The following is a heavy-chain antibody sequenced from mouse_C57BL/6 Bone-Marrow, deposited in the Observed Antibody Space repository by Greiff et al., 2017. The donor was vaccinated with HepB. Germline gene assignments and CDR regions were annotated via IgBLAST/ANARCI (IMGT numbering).Heavy chain of an antibody. CDR3: ARPLYSNFYYAMDY. V-gene: IGHV1-20*01. J-gene: IGHJ4*01. CDR2: INPYNGDT. D-gene: IGHD2-5*01. Sequence: VHVKQSGPELVKPGDSVKISCKASGYSFTGYFMNWVMQSHGKSLEWIGRINPYNGDTFYNQKFKGKATLTVDKSSSTAHMELRSLTSEDSAVYYCARPLYSNFYYAMDYWGQGTSVTVSS. CDR1: GYSFTGYF.